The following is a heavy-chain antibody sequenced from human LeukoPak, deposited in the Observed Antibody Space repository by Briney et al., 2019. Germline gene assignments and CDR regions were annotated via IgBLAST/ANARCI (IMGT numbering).Heavy chain of an antibody. CDR3: AVTYYYDSSSYC. Sequence: GGSLRLSWAASGFTVSSNYIGWVRQAPGKGLEWVSVIYSGGSTYYADSVKGRFTISRDNSKNTLYLQMNSLRAEDTAVYYCAVTYYYDSSSYCWGQGTLVTVSS. D-gene: IGHD3-22*01. CDR1: GFTVSSNY. CDR2: IYSGGST. V-gene: IGHV3-66*01. J-gene: IGHJ4*02.